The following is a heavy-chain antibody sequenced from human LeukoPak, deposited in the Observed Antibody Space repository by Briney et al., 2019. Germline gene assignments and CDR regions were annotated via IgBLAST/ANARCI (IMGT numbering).Heavy chain of an antibody. J-gene: IGHJ4*02. Sequence: SGGSLRLSCAASGFSFRGYGMHWVRQAPGKGLEYVSAISADGGTTYYADSVKDRFIISRDNSKNTLYLQMGSLRNEDMAVYYCARGRGGPPFDYWGQGALVTVSS. CDR1: GFSFRGYG. CDR3: ARGRGGPPFDY. CDR2: ISADGGTT. V-gene: IGHV3-64*02.